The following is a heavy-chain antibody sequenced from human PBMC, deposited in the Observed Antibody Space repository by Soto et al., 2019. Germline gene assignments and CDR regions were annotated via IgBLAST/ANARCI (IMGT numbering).Heavy chain of an antibody. CDR1: GGSFSGYY. CDR3: AGVKAAAGKSWYFDL. J-gene: IGHJ2*01. Sequence: QVQLQQWGAGLLKPSETLSLTCAVYGGSFSGYYWSWIRQPPGKGLEWIGEINHSGSTNYNPSLKSRVNISVDTSKNQFSLKLSSVTAADTAVYYCAGVKAAAGKSWYFDLWGRGTLVTVSS. D-gene: IGHD6-13*01. CDR2: INHSGST. V-gene: IGHV4-34*01.